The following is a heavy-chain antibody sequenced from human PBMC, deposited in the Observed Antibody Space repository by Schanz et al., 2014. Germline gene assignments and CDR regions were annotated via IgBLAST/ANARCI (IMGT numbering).Heavy chain of an antibody. V-gene: IGHV1-69*02. J-gene: IGHJ3*02. CDR2: FIPILDVG. CDR3: ARGTMPGTFDI. Sequence: QVQLVQSGAEVKKPGSSVKVSCKASRSTFSSYTISWVRQAHGQGLEWVGRFIPILDVGNYAQQFQGRVTFTADKSTSTAYMELSSLRYEDTALYYCARGTMPGTFDIWGQGTMXTVSS. CDR1: RSTFSSYT. D-gene: IGHD2-2*01.